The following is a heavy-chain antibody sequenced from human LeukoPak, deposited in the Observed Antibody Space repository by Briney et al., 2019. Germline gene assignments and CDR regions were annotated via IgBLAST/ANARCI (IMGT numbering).Heavy chain of an antibody. D-gene: IGHD2/OR15-2a*01. CDR3: ARSGLSRFGF. CDR1: GFTFSSYA. Sequence: GGSLRLSCAASGFTFSSYAMTWVRQAPGKGLEWVSAISGSGDSTYYADSVKGLFTISRDNSRNTLYLQMNSLRAEDTAVYYCARSGLSRFGFWGQGTLVTVSS. J-gene: IGHJ4*02. V-gene: IGHV3-23*01. CDR2: ISGSGDST.